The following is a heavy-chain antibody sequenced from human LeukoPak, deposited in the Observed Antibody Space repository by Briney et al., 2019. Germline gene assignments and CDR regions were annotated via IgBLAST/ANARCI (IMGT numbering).Heavy chain of an antibody. CDR2: IYHSGST. CDR1: GDSISSYY. J-gene: IGHJ6*03. D-gene: IGHD1-1*01. Sequence: SETLSLTCTVSGDSISSYYWSWIRQPPGKGLEWIGYIYHSGSTNYNPSLKSRVTISADTSKDQFSLNLFSVTAADTAIHYCARTTTTPYYSYFYMDVWGKGTTVTVSS. CDR3: ARTTTTPYYSYFYMDV. V-gene: IGHV4-59*01.